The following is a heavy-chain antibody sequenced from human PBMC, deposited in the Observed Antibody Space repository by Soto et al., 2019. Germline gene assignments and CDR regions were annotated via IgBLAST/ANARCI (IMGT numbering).Heavy chain of an antibody. J-gene: IGHJ2*01. V-gene: IGHV1-18*01. D-gene: IGHD2-2*01. CDR1: GYTFTNYG. CDR3: ARDGDRCTSTRCSPWPDTHFDL. Sequence: QVQLVQSGDEVKKPGASVKVSCKASGYTFTNYGISWVRQAPGQGLEWMGWISPYNGNTKYPQKLQGRVTMTTDTSTRTSYMELQRLRSDDTAVYFCARDGDRCTSTRCSPWPDTHFDLWGRGTLVTVSS. CDR2: ISPYNGNT.